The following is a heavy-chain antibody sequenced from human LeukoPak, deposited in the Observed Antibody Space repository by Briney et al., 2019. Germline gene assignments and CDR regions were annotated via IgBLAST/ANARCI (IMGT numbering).Heavy chain of an antibody. D-gene: IGHD3-22*01. CDR3: AKGPFPQYDSSGYLFDY. Sequence: GVSLRLSCAASGFTFSSCAMSWVRQAPGKGLEWVSAISGSGGSTYYADSVKGRFTISRDNSKNTLYLQMNSLRAEDTAVYYCAKGPFPQYDSSGYLFDYWGQGTLVTVSS. J-gene: IGHJ4*02. CDR2: ISGSGGST. CDR1: GFTFSSCA. V-gene: IGHV3-23*01.